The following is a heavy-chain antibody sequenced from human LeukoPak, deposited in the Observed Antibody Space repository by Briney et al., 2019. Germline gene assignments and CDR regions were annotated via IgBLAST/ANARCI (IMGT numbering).Heavy chain of an antibody. CDR3: ARDEGAVAYYYYGMDV. CDR2: TYYRSKWYN. V-gene: IGHV6-1*01. J-gene: IGHJ6*02. D-gene: IGHD6-19*01. Sequence: SQTLSLTCAISGNSVSSNSAAWNWIRQSPSRGLEWLGRTYYRSKWYNDYAVSVKSRITINPDTSKNQFSLQLNSVTPEDTAVYYCARDEGAVAYYYYGMDVWGQGTTVTVSS. CDR1: GNSVSSNSAA.